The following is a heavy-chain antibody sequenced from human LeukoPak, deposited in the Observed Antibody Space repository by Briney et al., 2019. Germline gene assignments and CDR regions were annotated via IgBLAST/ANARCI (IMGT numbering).Heavy chain of an antibody. V-gene: IGHV1-2*02. CDR3: ARADLSPTYDYVWGSYRYGYFDY. J-gene: IGHJ4*02. D-gene: IGHD3-16*02. CDR1: GYTFTGYY. Sequence: GASVKVSCKASGYTFTGYYMHWVRQAPGQGLEWMGWISRNSGGTNYAQKFQGRVTMTRDTSISTVYMELSSLRSVDTAVYYCARADLSPTYDYVWGSYRYGYFDYWGQGTLVTVSS. CDR2: ISRNSGGT.